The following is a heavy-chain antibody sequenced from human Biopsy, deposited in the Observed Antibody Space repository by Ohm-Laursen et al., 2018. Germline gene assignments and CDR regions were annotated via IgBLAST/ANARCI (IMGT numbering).Heavy chain of an antibody. CDR1: ADTFTTSA. V-gene: IGHV1-69*04. J-gene: IGHJ6*02. D-gene: IGHD3-10*01. Sequence: GASVKVSCQASADTFTTSAISWARQVPGHGLDWMGRIIPILGPVDYGQNFQGRATIRADTSTTFLELTSLRYDDTAVYYCASGDIGGIGLDVWGLGTTVTVSS. CDR3: ASGDIGGIGLDV. CDR2: IIPILGPV.